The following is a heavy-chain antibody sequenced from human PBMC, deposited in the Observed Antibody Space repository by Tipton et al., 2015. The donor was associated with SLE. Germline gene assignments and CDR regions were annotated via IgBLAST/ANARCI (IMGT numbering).Heavy chain of an antibody. J-gene: IGHJ4*02. Sequence: TLSLTCTVSGDSISGQYWSWIRQPPGKGLEWIGYIYYSGTTNYNPSLKRRVTISADTSKNQFSLKLTSVTAADTAVYYCAGGWQDYCSGGTCYALDYWGQGKLVTVSS. CDR1: GDSISGQY. V-gene: IGHV4-59*11. CDR3: AGGWQDYCSGGTCYALDY. D-gene: IGHD2-15*01. CDR2: IYYSGTT.